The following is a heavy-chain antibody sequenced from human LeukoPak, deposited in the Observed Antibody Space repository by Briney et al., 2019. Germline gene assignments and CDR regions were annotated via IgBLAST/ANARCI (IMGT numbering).Heavy chain of an antibody. CDR1: GFTFSYYM. D-gene: IGHD3-10*01. CDR2: MRTDGSVP. Sequence: GGSLRLSCGVSGFTFSYYMMTWVRQAPGEGLEWVANMRTDGSVPSYVDSVKGRFTISRDNAKSSLYLQMNNLRVEDTAVYYCARDKDFTIDYWGQGTLVTVSS. CDR3: ARDKDFTIDY. V-gene: IGHV3-7*01. J-gene: IGHJ4*02.